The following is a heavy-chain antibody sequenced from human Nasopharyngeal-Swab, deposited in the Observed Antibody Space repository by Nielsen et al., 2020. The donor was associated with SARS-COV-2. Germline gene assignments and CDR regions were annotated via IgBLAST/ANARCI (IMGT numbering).Heavy chain of an antibody. CDR3: AKGFRTGAYWYFDL. CDR1: GFSVDDNA. Sequence: SRAAAGFSVDDNAMHWVRHAPGKGLEWVSGLSWIIVVIGYADSVKGRLTISRDNAKNSLYLQMNSLRAEDTALYNCAKGFRTGAYWYFDLWGRGTLVTVSS. V-gene: IGHV3-9*01. CDR2: LSWIIVVI. J-gene: IGHJ2*01. D-gene: IGHD3/OR15-3a*01.